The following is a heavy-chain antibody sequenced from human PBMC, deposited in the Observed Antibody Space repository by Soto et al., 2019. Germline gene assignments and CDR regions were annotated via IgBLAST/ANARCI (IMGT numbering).Heavy chain of an antibody. CDR2: MNPDSRDT. CDR3: ARVIGGSGSTDY. D-gene: IGHD6-19*01. CDR1: GYSFTSYD. V-gene: IGHV1-8*01. J-gene: IGHJ4*02. Sequence: QVQLVQSGAEVKEPGASVKVSCETSGYSFTSYDVNWVRQATGQGLERMGWMNPDSRDTGYSQKFQGRSTMTRDTSISTAYMELSNLRSEDTAVYYCARVIGGSGSTDYCGQGTLVTVFS.